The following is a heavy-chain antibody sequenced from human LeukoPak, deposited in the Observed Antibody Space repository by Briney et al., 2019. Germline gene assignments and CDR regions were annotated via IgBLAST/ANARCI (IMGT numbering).Heavy chain of an antibody. CDR1: GGSISSYY. D-gene: IGHD1-26*01. CDR2: IYTSGST. CDR3: ARENSGSYREFDY. V-gene: IGHV4-4*07. J-gene: IGHJ4*02. Sequence: SETLSLTCTASGGSISSYYWSWIRQPAGKGLEWIGRIYTSGSTNYNASLKSRVSMSVDTSKNQFSLKLSSVPAADTAVFYCARENSGSYREFDYWGQGTLVTVSS.